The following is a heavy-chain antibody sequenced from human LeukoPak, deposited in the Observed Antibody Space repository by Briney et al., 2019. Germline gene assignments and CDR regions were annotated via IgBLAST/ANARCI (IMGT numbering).Heavy chain of an antibody. Sequence: GGSLRLSCAASGFTFSTYGMNWVRQAPGKGLEWVSAISGSGGSTYYADSVKGRFTISRDNSKNTLYLQMNSLRAEDTAVYYCAKDFSIAVADSDYWGQGTLVTVSS. CDR3: AKDFSIAVADSDY. J-gene: IGHJ4*02. CDR1: GFTFSTYG. CDR2: ISGSGGST. D-gene: IGHD6-19*01. V-gene: IGHV3-23*01.